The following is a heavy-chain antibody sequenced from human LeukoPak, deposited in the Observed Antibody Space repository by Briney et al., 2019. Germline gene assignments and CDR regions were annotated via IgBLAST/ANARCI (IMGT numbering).Heavy chain of an antibody. CDR1: GFTFSSYS. D-gene: IGHD3-10*01. CDR3: ARWAPYGSGSYQPNFDY. Sequence: GGSLRLSCAASGFTFSSYSMNWVRQAPGKGLECVSYIGSSSSDIYYADSVKGRFTISRDNAKNSLYLQMNSLRAEDTAVYYCARWAPYGSGSYQPNFDYWGQGTLVTVSS. V-gene: IGHV3-21*01. J-gene: IGHJ4*02. CDR2: IGSSSSDI.